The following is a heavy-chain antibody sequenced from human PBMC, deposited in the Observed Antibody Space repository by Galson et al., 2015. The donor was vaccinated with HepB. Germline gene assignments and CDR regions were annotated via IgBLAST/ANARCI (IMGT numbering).Heavy chain of an antibody. CDR1: GFTFSRYA. CDR2: ISGSGGST. D-gene: IGHD1-26*01. J-gene: IGHJ4*02. CDR3: AKEGGIVGTAAFDY. Sequence: SLRLSCAASGFTFSRYAMSWVRQAPGKGLEWVSGISGSGGSTYYADSVKGRFTISRDNSKNTLYLQMNSLRAEDTAVYYCAKEGGIVGTAAFDYWGQGTLVTVSS. V-gene: IGHV3-23*01.